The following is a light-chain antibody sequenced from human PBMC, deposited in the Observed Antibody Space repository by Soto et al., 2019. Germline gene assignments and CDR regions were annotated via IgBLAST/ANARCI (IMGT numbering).Light chain of an antibody. Sequence: QSALTQPASVSGSPGQSITIFCTGTSSDVGGYNYVSWYQQHPGKAPKLMIYDVSNRPSGVSNRFSGSKSANTASLTISGLQAEDEADYYCSSYTSSRTYVFGTGTKVTVL. CDR3: SSYTSSRTYV. CDR1: SSDVGGYNY. V-gene: IGLV2-14*01. J-gene: IGLJ1*01. CDR2: DVS.